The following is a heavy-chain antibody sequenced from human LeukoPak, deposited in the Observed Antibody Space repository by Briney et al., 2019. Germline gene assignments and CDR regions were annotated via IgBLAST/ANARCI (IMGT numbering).Heavy chain of an antibody. J-gene: IGHJ3*02. CDR1: GFTFSDYY. V-gene: IGHV3-11*01. Sequence: GGSLRLSCAASGFTFSDYYMSWIRQAPGKGLEWVSYISSSGSTICYADSVKGRFTISRDNAKNSLYLQMNSLRAEDTAVYYCARPPLYDAFDIWGQGTMVTVSS. CDR3: ARPPLYDAFDI. CDR2: ISSSGSTI.